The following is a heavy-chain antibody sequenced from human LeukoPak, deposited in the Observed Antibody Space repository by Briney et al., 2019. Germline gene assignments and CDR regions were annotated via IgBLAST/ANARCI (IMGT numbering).Heavy chain of an antibody. CDR3: ARGLSTTGHDY. J-gene: IGHJ4*02. CDR1: GYSISSGYY. V-gene: IGHV4-38-2*01. Sequence: SETLSLTCAVSGYSISSGYYWGWIRQPPGKGLEWIGSVYHSGSTYYIPTLKSRVTISVDTSKNQFSLKLTSVTAADTAVYYCARGLSTTGHDYWGQGTLVTVSS. D-gene: IGHD4-11*01. CDR2: VYHSGST.